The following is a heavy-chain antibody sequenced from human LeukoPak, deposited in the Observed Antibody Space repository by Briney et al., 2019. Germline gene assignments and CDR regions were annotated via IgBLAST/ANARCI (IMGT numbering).Heavy chain of an antibody. CDR1: GGTFSSYD. Sequence: SESLSLTCTASGGTFSSYDWSWVRQAPGKGLEWIGYIYYSGGTNYNPSLVSRVTIFFNTSKNKFSLMLITVLAADATVDYFSGDLPAPAGTLGVVWGQGTLVSVSS. CDR2: IYYSGGT. J-gene: IGHJ4*02. CDR3: SGDLPAPAGTLGVV. D-gene: IGHD6-13*01. V-gene: IGHV4-59*08.